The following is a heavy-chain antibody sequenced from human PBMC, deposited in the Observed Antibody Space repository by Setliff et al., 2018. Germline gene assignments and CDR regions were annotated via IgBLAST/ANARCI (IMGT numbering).Heavy chain of an antibody. CDR3: VRGPYQSPGSY. CDR1: GGTFSSYA. Sequence: SVKVSCKASGGTFSSYAISWVRQAPGQGLEWMGGIMPVLRIANYAHNFQGRATITADKSTGTAYLEMTGLRSDDTAVYFCVRGPYQSPGSYWGQGTLVTVS. D-gene: IGHD2-2*01. CDR2: IMPVLRIA. J-gene: IGHJ4*02. V-gene: IGHV1-69*10.